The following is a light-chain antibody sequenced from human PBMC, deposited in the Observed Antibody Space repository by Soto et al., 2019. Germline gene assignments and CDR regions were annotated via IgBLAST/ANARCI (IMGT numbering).Light chain of an antibody. Sequence: EIVLTQSPATLSSFPGDRVTLSCRASQYINTRLAWYQHRPGQAPRLLIYQTSIRAAGIPARFGASGSGTDFTLTISDVQPEDFALYYCHQRQSWPRTFGQGTKVDI. CDR3: HQRQSWPRT. J-gene: IGKJ1*01. CDR2: QTS. V-gene: IGKV3-11*01. CDR1: QYINTR.